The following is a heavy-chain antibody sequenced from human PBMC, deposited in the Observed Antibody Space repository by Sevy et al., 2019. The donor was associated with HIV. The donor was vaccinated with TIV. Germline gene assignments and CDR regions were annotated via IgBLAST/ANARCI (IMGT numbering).Heavy chain of an antibody. CDR2: ISGSGGST. CDR1: GFTFGTYV. J-gene: IGHJ6*02. CDR3: AKGDRSFYGIDV. D-gene: IGHD2-15*01. V-gene: IGHV3-23*01. Sequence: GGSLRLSCAASGFTFGTYVMNWVRQAPGKGLEWVAGISGSGGSTYYADSVKGRITISRDKSKKTVYLQVNRLRAEDAAVYDCAKGDRSFYGIDVWGQGTPVTVSS.